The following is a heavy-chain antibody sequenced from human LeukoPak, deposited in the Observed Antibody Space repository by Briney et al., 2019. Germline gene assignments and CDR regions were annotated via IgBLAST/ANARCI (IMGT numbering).Heavy chain of an antibody. CDR1: GFIFSTSW. V-gene: IGHV3-7*01. D-gene: IGHD5-12*01. J-gene: IGHJ4*02. Sequence: PGRSLRLSCAASGFIFSTSWMTWIRQAPGKGLEWVANINLDGSEKYYVDSVKGRFTISRDNAKDSLYLQMNSLRAEDTAVYYCARGITSGPRRYDVRNFDYWGQGTPVTVSS. CDR2: INLDGSEK. CDR3: ARGITSGPRRYDVRNFDY.